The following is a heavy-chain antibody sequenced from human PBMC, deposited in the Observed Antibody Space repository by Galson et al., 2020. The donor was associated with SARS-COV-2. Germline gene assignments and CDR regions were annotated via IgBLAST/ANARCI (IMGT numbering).Heavy chain of an antibody. CDR3: AREVVAAAVSLGAFDI. CDR2: IKQDGSEK. J-gene: IGHJ3*02. V-gene: IGHV3-7*03. D-gene: IGHD6-13*01. Sequence: GGSLRLSCAASGFTFSSYWMSWVRQAPGKGLEWVANIKQDGSEKYYVDSVKGRFTISRDNAKNSLYLQMNSLRAEDTAVYYCAREVVAAAVSLGAFDIWGQGTMVTVSS. CDR1: GFTFSSYW.